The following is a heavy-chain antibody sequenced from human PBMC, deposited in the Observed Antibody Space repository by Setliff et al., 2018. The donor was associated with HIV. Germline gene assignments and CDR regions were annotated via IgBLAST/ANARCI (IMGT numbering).Heavy chain of an antibody. Sequence: SETLSLTCTVSGGSISSYYWSWIRQPPGKGLEWIGYIYTSGSTNYNPSLKSRVTISVDTSKNQFSLKLSSVTAADTAVYYCARASNFWSGYSPGDAFNIWGQGTMVTVSS. CDR3: ARASNFWSGYSPGDAFNI. J-gene: IGHJ3*02. D-gene: IGHD3-3*01. CDR2: IYTSGST. CDR1: GGSISSYY. V-gene: IGHV4-4*08.